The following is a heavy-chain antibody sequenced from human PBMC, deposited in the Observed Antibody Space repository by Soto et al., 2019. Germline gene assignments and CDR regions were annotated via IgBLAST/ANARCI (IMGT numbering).Heavy chain of an antibody. Sequence: QVQLVQSGAEVKKPGASVKVSCKASGYTFTSYGISWVRQAPGQGLKWMGWISAYNGNTNYAQKLQGRVTMTTDTSTSTAYMELRSLRSDDTAVYYCARDNRYCSGGSCPTFDYWGQGTLVTVSS. D-gene: IGHD2-15*01. J-gene: IGHJ4*02. CDR3: ARDNRYCSGGSCPTFDY. CDR1: GYTFTSYG. CDR2: ISAYNGNT. V-gene: IGHV1-18*01.